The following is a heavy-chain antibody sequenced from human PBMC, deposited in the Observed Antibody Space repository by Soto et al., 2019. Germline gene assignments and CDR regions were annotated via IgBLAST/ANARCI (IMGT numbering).Heavy chain of an antibody. CDR3: ARPYYDSSGYYLWDFDY. J-gene: IGHJ4*02. CDR2: IIPNFDTP. CDR1: GDSFNTFA. Sequence: QVQLVQSGAEVKKPGSSVKLSCKASGDSFNTFAVTWVRQAPGQGLEWMGGIIPNFDTPNYAQKFQGRVTIIADKSTSTPYMELSSLRSEETAVYYCARPYYDSSGYYLWDFDYWGQGTLVTVSS. V-gene: IGHV1-69*06. D-gene: IGHD3-22*01.